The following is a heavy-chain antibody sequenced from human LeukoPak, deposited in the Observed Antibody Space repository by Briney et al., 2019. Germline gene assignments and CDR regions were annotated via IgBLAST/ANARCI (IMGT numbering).Heavy chain of an antibody. D-gene: IGHD3-22*01. CDR1: GDSMFSYY. J-gene: IGHJ5*02. CDR3: ARVSFSLITDGGGFAP. Sequence: SETLSLTCTVSGDSMFSYYWSWMRLSPGKGLEWIGYVYYNGVTKYNPSLKSRVTISVDASKNQFSLKLNSVTAADTALYYCARVSFSLITDGGGFAPWGRGPLVTVSS. V-gene: IGHV4-59*01. CDR2: VYYNGVT.